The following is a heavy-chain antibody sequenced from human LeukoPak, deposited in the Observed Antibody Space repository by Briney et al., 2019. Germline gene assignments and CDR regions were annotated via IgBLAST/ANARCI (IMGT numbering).Heavy chain of an antibody. D-gene: IGHD6-25*01. CDR3: ARVGVTAATADY. V-gene: IGHV1-46*01. J-gene: IGHJ4*02. Sequence: ASVKVSCKASRYTFTSYYMHWMRQAPGQGPEWMGIINPRGGSTDYSQKFQDRVTMSSDTSTSTVYMELSSLRSEDTAVYFCARVGVTAATADYWGQGTLVTVSS. CDR2: INPRGGST. CDR1: RYTFTSYY.